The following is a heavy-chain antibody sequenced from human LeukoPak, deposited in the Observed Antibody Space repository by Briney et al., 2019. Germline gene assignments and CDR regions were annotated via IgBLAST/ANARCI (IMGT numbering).Heavy chain of an antibody. J-gene: IGHJ4*02. Sequence: GGSLRLSCAASGFTFSKYAMSWVRQAPGKGLEWVSAISPSDGNTSYAASVKGRFTISRDNSKNTLSLQMNSLRAEDTALYYCAKDSSVPYGITDWGQGTLVTVSS. V-gene: IGHV3-23*01. CDR2: ISPSDGNT. CDR1: GFTFSKYA. D-gene: IGHD4-17*01. CDR3: AKDSSVPYGITD.